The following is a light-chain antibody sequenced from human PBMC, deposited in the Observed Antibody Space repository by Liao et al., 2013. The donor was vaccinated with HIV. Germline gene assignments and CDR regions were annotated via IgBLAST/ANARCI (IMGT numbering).Light chain of an antibody. Sequence: SHELTQPPSVSVSPGQTASITCSGYKLGEKYICWYQQKPGQSPVLVIYQDRKRPSGIPERFSGSNSGNTATLTITRVEAGDEADYYCQVWDGDFAVFGGGTKLDRP. CDR3: QVWDGDFAV. CDR1: KLGEKY. V-gene: IGLV3-1*01. J-gene: IGLJ2*01. CDR2: QDR.